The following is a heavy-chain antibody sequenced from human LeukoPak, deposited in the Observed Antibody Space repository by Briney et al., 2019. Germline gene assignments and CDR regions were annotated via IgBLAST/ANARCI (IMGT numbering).Heavy chain of an antibody. CDR2: IYYDGSNI. J-gene: IGHJ4*02. D-gene: IGHD1-1*01. V-gene: IGHV3-33*01. CDR3: ARDWKTNSFDY. Sequence: GGSLTLSCAASEFTFTTYGMHWVRQAPGKGLEWVAFIYYDGSNIYYADYVKGRFNISRDISKNTLYLQMDSLRAEDTAIYYCARDWKTNSFDYWGQGTLVTVSS. CDR1: EFTFTTYG.